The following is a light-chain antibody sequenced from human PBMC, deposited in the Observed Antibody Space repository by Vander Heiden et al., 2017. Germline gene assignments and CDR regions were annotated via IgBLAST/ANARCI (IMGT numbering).Light chain of an antibody. Sequence: SALTQPASVSGSPGPSITISCTGTSSDVGSYHLVSWYQQHPGKAPKLMIYEVSKRPSGVSNRFSGSKSGNTASLTISGLQAEDEADYYCCSYAGSSTFGFGGGTKLTVL. J-gene: IGLJ2*01. CDR3: CSYAGSSTFG. CDR2: EVS. CDR1: SSDVGSYHL. V-gene: IGLV2-23*02.